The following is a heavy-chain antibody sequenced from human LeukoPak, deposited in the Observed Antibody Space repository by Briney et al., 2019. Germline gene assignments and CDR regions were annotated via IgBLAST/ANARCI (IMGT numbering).Heavy chain of an antibody. D-gene: IGHD3-16*01. J-gene: IGHJ4*02. CDR2: IYYSGST. Sequence: SETLSLTCTVSGGSISSSSYYWGWIRQPPGKGLEWIGSIYYSGSTYYNPSLKSRVTISVDRSKNQFSLKLSSVTAADTAVYYCARAPPLRGGDFDYWGQGTLVTVSS. CDR1: GGSISSSSYY. V-gene: IGHV4-39*07. CDR3: ARAPPLRGGDFDY.